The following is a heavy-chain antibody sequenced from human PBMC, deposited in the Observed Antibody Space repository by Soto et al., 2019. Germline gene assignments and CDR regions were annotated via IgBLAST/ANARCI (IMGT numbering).Heavy chain of an antibody. V-gene: IGHV4-39*01. D-gene: IGHD3-9*01. J-gene: IGHJ4*02. CDR2: IYFRGNT. CDR1: GDTINGDKCY. CDR3: ARLEGLATISYYFDF. Sequence: SVTLRLTGSASGDTINGDKCYWSRIRKPPGKGLEWIGSIYFRGNTYYNPSLQTRVTISLDKSKSQFALKLNSVTAAESAVYFCARLEGLATISYYFDFWGQGALGTVSS.